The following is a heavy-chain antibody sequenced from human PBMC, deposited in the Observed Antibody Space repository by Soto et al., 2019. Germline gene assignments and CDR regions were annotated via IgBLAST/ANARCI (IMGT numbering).Heavy chain of an antibody. D-gene: IGHD3-22*01. J-gene: IGHJ6*02. V-gene: IGHV4-34*01. CDR3: ARGLVGNYYDSSGYNPSLFYYYHYGMDV. CDR2: INHSGST. Sequence: SETLSLTCAVYGGSFSGYYWSWIRQPPGKGLEWIGEINHSGSTNYNPSLKSRVTISVDTSKNQFSLKLSSVTAADTAVYYCARGLVGNYYDSSGYNPSLFYYYHYGMDVWGQGTTVTVSS. CDR1: GGSFSGYY.